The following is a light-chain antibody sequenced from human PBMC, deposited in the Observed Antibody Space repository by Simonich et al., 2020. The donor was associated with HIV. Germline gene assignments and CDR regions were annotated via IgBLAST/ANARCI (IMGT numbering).Light chain of an antibody. CDR1: RSVLYSSNNKNY. J-gene: IGKJ1*01. CDR3: QQYNNWWT. Sequence: DIVMTQSPESLAVSLGERGTINCKSNRSVLYSSNNKNYLAWYQHKPGQPPKLLIYLASTRESGVPDRFSASGSGTDFTLTISSLQAEDVAVYYCQQYNNWWTFGQGTKVEIK. CDR2: LAS. V-gene: IGKV4-1*01.